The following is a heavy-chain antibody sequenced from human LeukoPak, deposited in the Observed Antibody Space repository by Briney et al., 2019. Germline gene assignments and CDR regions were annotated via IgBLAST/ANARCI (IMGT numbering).Heavy chain of an antibody. D-gene: IGHD3-22*01. CDR3: ASGGYYDSSGYPEY. V-gene: IGHV1-2*04. CDR1: GYTFTGYY. J-gene: IGHJ4*02. Sequence: ASVKVSCKASGYTFTGYYMDWVRQAPGQGLEWMGWINPNSGGTNYAQKFQGWVTMTRDTSISTAYMELSRLRSDDTAVYYCASGGYYDSSGYPEYWGQGTLVTVSS. CDR2: INPNSGGT.